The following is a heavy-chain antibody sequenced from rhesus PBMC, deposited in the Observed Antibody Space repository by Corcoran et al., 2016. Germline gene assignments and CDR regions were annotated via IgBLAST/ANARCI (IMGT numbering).Heavy chain of an antibody. V-gene: IGHV2-95*01. D-gene: IGHD6-25*01. CDR2: IYWNDSK. Sequence: QVTLKESGPALVKPTQTLTLTCPFSGFSISTPGTGVGWLRQPPGKAPEWLASIYWNDSKYYSTSLKSRLTISKDTSKNQVVLTMTNMDPVDTATYYCARPRDYSGSWNWFRFDVWGPGVLVTVSS. CDR3: ARPRDYSGSWNWFRFDV. CDR1: GFSISTPGTG. J-gene: IGHJ5-1*01.